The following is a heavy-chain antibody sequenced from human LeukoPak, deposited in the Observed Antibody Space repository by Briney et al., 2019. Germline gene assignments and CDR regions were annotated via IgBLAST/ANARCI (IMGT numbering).Heavy chain of an antibody. CDR3: ARVRMDLQAFDM. Sequence: GGSLRLSCAVSGFTFATYAMSWVRQAPGKGLVWVSRIDSDGSTRTYADSVKGRFTISRDNAKNTLYLQMNSLRAEDTAVYYCARVRMDLQAFDMWGQGTMVTVSS. CDR1: GFTFATYA. CDR2: IDSDGSTR. J-gene: IGHJ3*02. V-gene: IGHV3-74*01. D-gene: IGHD2-15*01.